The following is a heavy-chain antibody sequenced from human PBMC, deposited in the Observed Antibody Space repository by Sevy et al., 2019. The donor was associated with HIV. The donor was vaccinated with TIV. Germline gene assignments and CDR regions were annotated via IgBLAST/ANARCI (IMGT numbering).Heavy chain of an antibody. Sequence: GGSLRLSCSTFGFTFSNYGMHWVRQAPGRGLEWVPAIFSDGNYQYYADSVKGRVTISRDNSKNTLYLQMSSLRADDTAMYYCARESGSGWYVDSWGRGTLVTVSS. CDR2: IFSDGNYQ. CDR1: GFTFSNYG. CDR3: ARESGSGWYVDS. D-gene: IGHD6-19*01. V-gene: IGHV3-33*08. J-gene: IGHJ4*02.